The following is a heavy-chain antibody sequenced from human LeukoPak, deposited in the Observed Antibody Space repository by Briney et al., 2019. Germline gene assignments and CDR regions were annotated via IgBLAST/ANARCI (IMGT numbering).Heavy chain of an antibody. J-gene: IGHJ4*02. CDR3: TTDPNYYDSSWTNDY. Sequence: PGGSLRLSCAASGFTFSNAWMSWVRQAPGKGLEWVGRIKSKTDGGTTDYAAPVKGRFTISRDDSKNTLYLQMNSLKTEDTAVYYCTTDPNYYDSSWTNDYWGQGTLVTVSS. D-gene: IGHD3-22*01. V-gene: IGHV3-15*01. CDR2: IKSKTDGGTT. CDR1: GFTFSNAW.